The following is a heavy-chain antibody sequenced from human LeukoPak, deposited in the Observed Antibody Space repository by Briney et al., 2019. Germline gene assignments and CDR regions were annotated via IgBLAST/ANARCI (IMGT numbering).Heavy chain of an antibody. CDR2: INPNSGGT. J-gene: IGHJ4*02. D-gene: IGHD6-13*01. CDR3: ARGGSSWYYFDY. V-gene: IGHV1-2*06. Sequence: ASVKVSCKASGGTFSSYAISWVRQAPGQGLEWMGRINPNSGGTNYAQKFQGRVTMTRDTSVSTAYMELSRLRSDDTAVYYCARGGSSWYYFDYWGQGTLVTVSS. CDR1: GGTFSSYA.